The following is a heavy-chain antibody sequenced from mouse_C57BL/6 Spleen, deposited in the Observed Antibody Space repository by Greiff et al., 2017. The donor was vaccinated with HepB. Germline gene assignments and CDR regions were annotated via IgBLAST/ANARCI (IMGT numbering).Heavy chain of an antibody. D-gene: IGHD2-5*01. V-gene: IGHV5-16*01. J-gene: IGHJ2*01. CDR2: INYDGSST. Sequence: EVQLVESEGGLVQPGSSMKLSCTASGFTFSDYYMAWVRQVPEKGLEWVANINYDGSSTYYLDSLKSRFIISRDIAKNILYLQMSSLKSEETATDNDAIEGDSNFFDYWGQGTTLTVSS. CDR1: GFTFSDYY. CDR3: AIEGDSNFFDY.